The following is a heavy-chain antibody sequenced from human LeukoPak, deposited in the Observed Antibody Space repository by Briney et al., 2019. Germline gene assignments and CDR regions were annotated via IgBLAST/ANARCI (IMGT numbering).Heavy chain of an antibody. CDR3: AFSYSSGWYFDY. V-gene: IGHV3-33*08. CDR1: GFTFSSYG. D-gene: IGHD6-19*01. CDR2: IWYDGSNK. Sequence: GGSLRLSCAASGFTFSSYGMHWFRQAPGKGLEWVAVIWYDGSNKYYADSVKGRFTISRDNSKNTLYLQMNSLRAEDTAVYYCAFSYSSGWYFDYWGQGTLVTVSS. J-gene: IGHJ4*02.